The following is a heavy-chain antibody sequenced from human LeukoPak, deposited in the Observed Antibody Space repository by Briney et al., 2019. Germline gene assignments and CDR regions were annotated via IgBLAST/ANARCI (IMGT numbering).Heavy chain of an antibody. CDR3: ARGLDKGGDY. D-gene: IGHD2-2*03. V-gene: IGHV1-69*04. CDR1: GYTFTSYD. J-gene: IGHJ4*02. CDR2: IIPILGIA. Sequence: SVKVSCKASGYTFTSYDINWVRQAPGQGLEWMGRIIPILGIANYAQKFQGRVTITADKSTSTAYMELSSLRSEDTAVYYCARGLDKGGDYWGQGTLVTVSS.